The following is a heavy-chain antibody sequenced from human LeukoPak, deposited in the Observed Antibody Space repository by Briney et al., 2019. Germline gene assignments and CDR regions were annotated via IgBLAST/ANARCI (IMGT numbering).Heavy chain of an antibody. J-gene: IGHJ5*02. D-gene: IGHD6-19*01. V-gene: IGHV4-39*01. CDR2: IYYSGST. Sequence: SETLSLTCTVSGGSISSSSYYWGWIRQPPGKGLEWIGSIYYSGSTYYNPSLKSRVTISVDTSKNQFSLKLSSVTAADTAVYYCARHPVLAVSRPFDPWGQGTLVTVSS. CDR3: ARHPVLAVSRPFDP. CDR1: GGSISSSSYY.